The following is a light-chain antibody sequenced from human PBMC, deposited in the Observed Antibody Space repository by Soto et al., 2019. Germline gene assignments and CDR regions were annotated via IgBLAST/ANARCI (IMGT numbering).Light chain of an antibody. CDR1: SSDVGGYNY. CDR3: SSYTSSSTRV. J-gene: IGLJ2*01. CDR2: DVS. Sequence: ALTQPASVSGSPGQSITISCTGTSSDVGGYNYVSWYQQHPGKAPKLMIYDVSNRPSGVSNRFSGSKSGNTASLTISGLQAEDEADYYCSSYTSSSTRVFGGGTKVTVL. V-gene: IGLV2-14*01.